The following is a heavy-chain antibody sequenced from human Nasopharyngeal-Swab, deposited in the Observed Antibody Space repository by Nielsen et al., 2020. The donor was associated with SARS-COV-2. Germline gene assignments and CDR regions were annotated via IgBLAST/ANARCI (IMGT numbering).Heavy chain of an antibody. D-gene: IGHD2-8*02. CDR3: ARGPLGYCTGGVCYGLDY. Sequence: SETLSLTCAVYGGSFSGYYWSWIRQHPGKGLEWIGEINHSGSTNYNPSLKSRVTISVDTSKNQFSLKLSSVTAADTAVYYCARGPLGYCTGGVCYGLDYWGQGTLVTVSS. CDR2: INHSGST. J-gene: IGHJ4*02. V-gene: IGHV4-34*01. CDR1: GGSFSGYY.